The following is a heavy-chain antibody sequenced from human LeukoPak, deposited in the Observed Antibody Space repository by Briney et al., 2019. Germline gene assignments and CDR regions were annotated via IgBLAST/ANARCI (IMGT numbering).Heavy chain of an antibody. D-gene: IGHD6-13*01. Sequence: PGGSLRLSCAASGFTFSNYAMSWVRQAQGKGLEWVSAISGSGDNTYYADSVKGRFTISRDNSKNTLYLQMNSLRAEDTAVYYCAKGAAAYDYWGQGTLVTVSS. CDR2: ISGSGDNT. CDR1: GFTFSNYA. CDR3: AKGAAAYDY. J-gene: IGHJ4*02. V-gene: IGHV3-23*01.